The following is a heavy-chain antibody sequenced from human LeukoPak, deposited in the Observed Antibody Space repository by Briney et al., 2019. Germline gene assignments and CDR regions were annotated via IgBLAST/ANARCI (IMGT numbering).Heavy chain of an antibody. CDR2: IIPIFGTA. CDR3: AWTGGNSPAYLDY. CDR1: GGTFSSYA. J-gene: IGHJ4*02. V-gene: IGHV1-69*13. D-gene: IGHD4-23*01. Sequence: SVKVSCKASGGTFSSYAISWVRQAPGQGLEWMGGIIPIFGTANYAQKFQGRVTITADESTSTDYMELSSLRSEATAVYYCAWTGGNSPAYLDYWGQGTLVTVSS.